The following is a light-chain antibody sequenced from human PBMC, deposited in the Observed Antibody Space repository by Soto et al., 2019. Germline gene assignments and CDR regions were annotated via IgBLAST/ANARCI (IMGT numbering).Light chain of an antibody. Sequence: EIVLTQSPGTLSLSPGERATLPCRASQSISSSYLAWYQQKPGQAPRLLIFGASSRATGTPDRFSGSGSGTDFTLTISRLEPEDFAVYYCQQFGSSPPYTFGQGTKLEIQ. V-gene: IGKV3-20*01. CDR1: QSISSSY. J-gene: IGKJ2*01. CDR3: QQFGSSPPYT. CDR2: GAS.